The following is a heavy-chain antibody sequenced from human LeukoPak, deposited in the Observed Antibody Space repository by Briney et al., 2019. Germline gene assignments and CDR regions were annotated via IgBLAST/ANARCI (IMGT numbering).Heavy chain of an antibody. CDR3: VSWAGKCYDTSDYYLAPATS. CDR1: GFTFSNYW. V-gene: IGHV3-7*01. D-gene: IGHD3-22*01. J-gene: IGHJ4*02. Sequence: GGSLRLSCAASGFTFSNYWMSWIRQAPGKGLEWAAHIRENGRDKYYVDSVKGRFTISRDKAKNSLYLQMNSLRVEDTAVYYCVSWAGKCYDTSDYYLAPATSGGQGTLVTVSS. CDR2: IRENGRDK.